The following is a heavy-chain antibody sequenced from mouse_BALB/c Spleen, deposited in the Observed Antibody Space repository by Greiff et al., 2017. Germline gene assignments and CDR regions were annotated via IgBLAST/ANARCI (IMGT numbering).Heavy chain of an antibody. D-gene: IGHD2-1*01. CDR3: ARSIGGYGNYAY. CDR2: ISYSGST. CDR1: GDSITSGY. V-gene: IGHV3-8*02. J-gene: IGHJ3*01. Sequence: EVQVAESGPSLVKPSQTLSLTCSVTGDSITSGYWNWIRKFPGNKLEYMGYISYSGSTYYNPSLKSRISITRDTSKNQYYLQLNSVTTEDTATYYCARSIGGYGNYAYWGQGTLVTVSA.